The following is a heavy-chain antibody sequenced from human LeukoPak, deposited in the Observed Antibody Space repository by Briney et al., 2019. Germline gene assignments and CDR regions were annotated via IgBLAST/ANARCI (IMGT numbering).Heavy chain of an antibody. J-gene: IGHJ4*02. CDR2: INSDGSST. Sequence: GGSLRLSCAASGFTFSSYWMYWVRQAPGKGLVWVSRINSDGSSTSYADSVKGRFTISRDNAKNTLYLQMNSLRAEDTAVYYCARVTVVPADYFGYWGQGTLVTVSS. CDR1: GFTFSSYW. D-gene: IGHD2-2*01. CDR3: ARVTVVPADYFGY. V-gene: IGHV3-74*01.